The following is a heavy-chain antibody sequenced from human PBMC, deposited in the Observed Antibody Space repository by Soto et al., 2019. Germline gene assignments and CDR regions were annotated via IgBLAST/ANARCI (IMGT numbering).Heavy chain of an antibody. CDR3: ARDSRILGYCSSTSCRNYYFDY. D-gene: IGHD2-2*01. CDR1: GGSVSSGSYY. J-gene: IGHJ4*02. Sequence: SEALSLTCTVSGGSVSSGSYYWSWIRQPPGKGLEWIGYIYYSGSTNYNPSLKSRVTISVDTSKNQFSLKLSSVTAADTAVYYCARDSRILGYCSSTSCRNYYFDYWGQRSLVT. CDR2: IYYSGST. V-gene: IGHV4-61*01.